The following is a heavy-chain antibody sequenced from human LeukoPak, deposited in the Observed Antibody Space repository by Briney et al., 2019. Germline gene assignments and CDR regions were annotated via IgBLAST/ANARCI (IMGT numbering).Heavy chain of an antibody. Sequence: GASVKVSCKASGYTFTSYAMNWVRQAPGQGLEWMGWINTNTGNPTYAQGFTGRFVFSLDTSVSTAYLQISSLKAEDTAVYYCARTRAVAGKWWGNWFDPWGQGTLVTVSS. J-gene: IGHJ5*02. CDR1: GYTFTSYA. V-gene: IGHV7-4-1*02. CDR2: INTNTGNP. D-gene: IGHD6-19*01. CDR3: ARTRAVAGKWWGNWFDP.